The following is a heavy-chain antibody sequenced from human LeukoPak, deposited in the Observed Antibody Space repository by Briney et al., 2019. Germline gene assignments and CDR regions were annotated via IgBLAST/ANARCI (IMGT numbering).Heavy chain of an antibody. J-gene: IGHJ4*02. V-gene: IGHV3-7*01. D-gene: IGHD5-18*01. CDR2: IKQDGSEK. CDR1: GFTFSSYG. CDR3: GSGYSSDY. Sequence: GRSLRLSCAASGFTFSSYGMHWVRQAPGKGLEWVANIKQDGSEKNYVDSVKGRFTISRDNAKNSLYLQMNSLRVEDTAVYYCGSGYSSDYWGQETLVTVSS.